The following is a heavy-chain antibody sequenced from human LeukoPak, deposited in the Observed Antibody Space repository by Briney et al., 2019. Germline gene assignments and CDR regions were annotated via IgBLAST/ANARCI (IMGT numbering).Heavy chain of an antibody. CDR3: ARGPGLRWQPLYYYYMDV. CDR2: IYTSGST. J-gene: IGHJ6*03. Sequence: PSQTLSLTCTVSGGSISSGSYYWSWIRQPAGKGLEWIGRIYTSGSTNYNPSLKSRDTISVDTSKNQFSLKLSSVTAADTAVYYCARGPGLRWQPLYYYYMDVWGKGTTVTISS. CDR1: GGSISSGSYY. D-gene: IGHD4-23*01. V-gene: IGHV4-61*02.